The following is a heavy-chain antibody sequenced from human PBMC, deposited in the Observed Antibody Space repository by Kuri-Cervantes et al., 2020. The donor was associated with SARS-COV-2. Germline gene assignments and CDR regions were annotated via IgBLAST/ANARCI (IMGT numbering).Heavy chain of an antibody. Sequence: SVKVSCKASGGTFSSYAISWVRQAPGQGLEWMGGIIPIFGIANYAQKFQGRVTITADKSTSTAYMELSSLRSEDTAVYYCARDDVAARPLYYYYYGMDVWGQGTTVTSSS. V-gene: IGHV1-69*10. J-gene: IGHJ6*02. D-gene: IGHD6-6*01. CDR3: ARDDVAARPLYYYYYGMDV. CDR2: IIPIFGIA. CDR1: GGTFSSYA.